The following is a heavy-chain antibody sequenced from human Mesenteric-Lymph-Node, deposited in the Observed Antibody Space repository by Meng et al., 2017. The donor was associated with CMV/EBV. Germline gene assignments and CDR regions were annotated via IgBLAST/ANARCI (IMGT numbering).Heavy chain of an antibody. V-gene: IGHV4-34*01. D-gene: IGHD3-9*01. CDR1: GGSFSGYH. Sequence: VQLAQWVAGLFNPSETLSVTCVVYGGSFSGYHWNWIRQSPEKGLEWIGEINHSGSTTYNPSFTSRIIISVDTSTNQISLNMSSVTAADTAVYYCARGSSYDILTGYFDYWGQGALVTASS. CDR3: ARGSSYDILTGYFDY. J-gene: IGHJ4*02. CDR2: INHSGST.